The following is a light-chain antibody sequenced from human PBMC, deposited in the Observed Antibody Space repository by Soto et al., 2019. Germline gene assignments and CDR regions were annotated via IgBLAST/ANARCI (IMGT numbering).Light chain of an antibody. Sequence: EVVLTQSPGTLSVSPGEGATLSCRASQSVINNLAWYQQKPGQAPTLLIYGASTRATDVPDRFSGSGSATEFPLTISSLQSEDSPVYYCQQYNSWPWLTFGGGTKVEIK. CDR2: GAS. CDR1: QSVINN. V-gene: IGKV3-15*01. CDR3: QQYNSWPWLT. J-gene: IGKJ4*01.